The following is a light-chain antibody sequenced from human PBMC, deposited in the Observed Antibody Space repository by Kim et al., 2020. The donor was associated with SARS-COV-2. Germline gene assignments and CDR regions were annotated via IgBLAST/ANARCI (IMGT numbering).Light chain of an antibody. V-gene: IGKV3-11*01. CDR2: DAS. J-gene: IGKJ3*01. Sequence: WSPGERATLSCRASQSVSSYLAWYQQKPGQAPRLLIYDASNRATGIPARFSGSGFGTDFTLTISSLEPEDFAVYYCQQRSNWPLTFGPGTKVDIK. CDR3: QQRSNWPLT. CDR1: QSVSSY.